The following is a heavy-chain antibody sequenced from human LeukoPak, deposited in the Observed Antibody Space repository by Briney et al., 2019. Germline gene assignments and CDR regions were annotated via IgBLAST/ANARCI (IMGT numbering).Heavy chain of an antibody. V-gene: IGHV3-64D*06. CDR1: GFTFSTYV. J-gene: IGHJ4*02. CDR3: ERGTGY. Sequence: GSLRLSCSVSGFTFSTYVMHWVRQAPGKGLEYVSAISSNGDNTYYADSVKGRFTISRDNSKNTLYLQMSSLRADDTAVYYCERGTGYWGQGTLVTVSS. CDR2: ISSNGDNT.